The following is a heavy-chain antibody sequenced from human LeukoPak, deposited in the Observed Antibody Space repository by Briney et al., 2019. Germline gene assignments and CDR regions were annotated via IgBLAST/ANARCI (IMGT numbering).Heavy chain of an antibody. Sequence: GGSLRLSCAASGFTFSSYSMNWVRQAPGKGLEWVSSISSSSSYIYYADSVKGRFTISRDNAKNSLYLQMNSLRAEDTAVYYCAREYSGYDFRRNWFDLWGQGTLVTVSS. CDR3: AREYSGYDFRRNWFDL. J-gene: IGHJ5*02. CDR2: ISSSSSYI. D-gene: IGHD5-12*01. V-gene: IGHV3-21*01. CDR1: GFTFSSYS.